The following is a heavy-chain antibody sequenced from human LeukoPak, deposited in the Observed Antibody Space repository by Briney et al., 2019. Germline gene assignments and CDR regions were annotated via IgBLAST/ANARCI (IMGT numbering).Heavy chain of an antibody. J-gene: IGHJ4*02. V-gene: IGHV3-33*08. CDR3: ARGPTTVVTPLSDY. Sequence: GGSLRLSCAASGFTFSSYAMSWVRQAPGKGLEWVAVIWYDGSNKYYADSVKGRFTISRDNSKNSLYLQMNSLRAEDTAVYYCARGPTTVVTPLSDYWGQGTLVTVSS. D-gene: IGHD4-23*01. CDR1: GFTFSSYA. CDR2: IWYDGSNK.